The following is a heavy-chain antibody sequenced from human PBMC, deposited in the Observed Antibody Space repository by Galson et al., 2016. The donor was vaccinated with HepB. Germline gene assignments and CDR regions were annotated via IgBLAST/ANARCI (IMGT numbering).Heavy chain of an antibody. CDR1: GISIGGNY. V-gene: IGHV3-53*04. CDR3: ARGPNLAS. CDR2: IYTSGDT. Sequence: SLRLSCAVSGISIGGNYMSWVRQAPGKGLEWVSLIYTSGDTNHADSVKGRFTISRHISENTPYLQMDSLRAEDTAIYYCARGPNLASWGQGTPVTVSS. J-gene: IGHJ5*02. D-gene: IGHD2-8*01.